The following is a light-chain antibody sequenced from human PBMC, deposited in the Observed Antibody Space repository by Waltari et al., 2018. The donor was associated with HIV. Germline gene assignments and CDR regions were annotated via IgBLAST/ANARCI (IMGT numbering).Light chain of an antibody. Sequence: QSVLTQPPSVSGAPGQRVTISCPGSSSNIGAGYDVHWYQQLPGTAPKLLIYINNNRPSGVPDRFSGSKSGTSASLAITGLQAEDEADYYCQSYDSSLSGSTVIFGGGTKLTVL. V-gene: IGLV1-40*01. CDR2: INN. CDR1: SSNIGAGYD. CDR3: QSYDSSLSGSTVI. J-gene: IGLJ2*01.